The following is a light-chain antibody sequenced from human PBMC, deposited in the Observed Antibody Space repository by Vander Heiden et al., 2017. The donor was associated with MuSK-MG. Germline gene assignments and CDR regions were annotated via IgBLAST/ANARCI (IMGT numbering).Light chain of an antibody. Sequence: EMVLTQSPATLSLSPGKRATLSCRASQSVSTYLAWYQQKPGQAPRLLIYDASNRATGSPARFSGSGAWTDFTLTISSLEPEDFVVYYCQQRSTWPALTFGGGTKVEIK. V-gene: IGKV3-11*01. CDR3: QQRSTWPALT. CDR2: DAS. J-gene: IGKJ4*01. CDR1: QSVSTY.